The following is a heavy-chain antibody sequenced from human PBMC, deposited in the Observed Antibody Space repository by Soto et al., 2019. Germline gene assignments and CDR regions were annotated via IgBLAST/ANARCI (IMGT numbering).Heavy chain of an antibody. CDR1: GFTFSSYA. CDR3: AKDPDDYVWGSYHRGRGWFDP. D-gene: IGHD3-16*02. Sequence: GSLRLSCAASGFTFSSYAMSWVRQAPGKGLEWVSAISGSGGSTYYADSVKGRFTISRDNSKNTLYLQMNSLRAEDTAVYYCAKDPDDYVWGSYHRGRGWFDPWGQGTLVTVSS. J-gene: IGHJ5*02. CDR2: ISGSGGST. V-gene: IGHV3-23*01.